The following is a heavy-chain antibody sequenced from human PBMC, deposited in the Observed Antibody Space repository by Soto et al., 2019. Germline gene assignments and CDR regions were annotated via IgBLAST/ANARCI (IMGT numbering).Heavy chain of an antibody. V-gene: IGHV3-7*01. CDR2: INQDGSEQ. J-gene: IGHJ4*02. D-gene: IGHD6-19*01. Sequence: EEHLGESGGGLVQPGGSLRLSCETSGFTFSHCWMSWVRQAPGKGLEWVANINQDGSEQYYVDSVKGRFTVSRDNAKNSLYLEMKNLRADDVAMYYCTQAETGRYSCSGNSYGRDYWGQGTLVTVSS. CDR1: GFTFSHCW. CDR3: TQAETGRYSCSGNSYGRDY.